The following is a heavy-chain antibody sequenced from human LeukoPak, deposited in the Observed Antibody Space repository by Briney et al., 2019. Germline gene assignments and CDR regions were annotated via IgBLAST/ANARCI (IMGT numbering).Heavy chain of an antibody. Sequence: PSQTLSLTCAISGDSVSSNNAAWNRIRQSPSRGLEWLGRTYFGSKWYNDYAVSVKSRITINADTSKNQFSLQLNSVTPEDTAVYYCAKGWGFDCWGQGTLVTVSS. CDR2: TYFGSKWYN. D-gene: IGHD7-27*01. J-gene: IGHJ4*02. CDR1: GDSVSSNNAA. V-gene: IGHV6-1*01. CDR3: AKGWGFDC.